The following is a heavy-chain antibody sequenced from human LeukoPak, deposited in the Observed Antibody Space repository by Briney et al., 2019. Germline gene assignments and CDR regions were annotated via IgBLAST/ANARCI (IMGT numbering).Heavy chain of an antibody. D-gene: IGHD6-19*01. CDR2: ISSSGSTI. CDR3: ARDVMYSSGWYGGFDY. J-gene: IGHJ4*02. Sequence: GGSLRLSCAASGFTFSRYEMNWVRQARGKGLEWVTYISSSGSTIYYADSVKGRFTISRDNAKNSLYLQMNSLRAEDTAVYYCARDVMYSSGWYGGFDYWGQGTLVAVSS. CDR1: GFTFSRYE. V-gene: IGHV3-48*03.